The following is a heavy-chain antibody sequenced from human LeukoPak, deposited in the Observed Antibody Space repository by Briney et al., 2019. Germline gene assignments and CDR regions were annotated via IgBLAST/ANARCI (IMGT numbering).Heavy chain of an antibody. Sequence: GGSLRLSCAASGFTFSSYALTWVRQAPGKGLEWVSTIRASGGITYYADSVKGRFTISRDDSKNTLFLQLNSLRAEDTAIYYCAKDLEGRSDYYLKSFQHWGQGTLVTVSS. J-gene: IGHJ1*01. V-gene: IGHV3-23*01. CDR1: GFTFSSYA. D-gene: IGHD4-17*01. CDR2: IRASGGIT. CDR3: AKDLEGRSDYYLKSFQH.